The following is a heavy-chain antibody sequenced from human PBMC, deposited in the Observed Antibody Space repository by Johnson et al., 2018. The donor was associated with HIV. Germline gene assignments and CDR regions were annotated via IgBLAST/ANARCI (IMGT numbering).Heavy chain of an antibody. CDR1: GFTFSSFA. J-gene: IGHJ3*02. CDR2: ISYDGSNK. D-gene: IGHD4-17*01. V-gene: IGHV3-30*04. Sequence: QVQLVESGGGVVQPGTSLRLSCAASGFTFSSFAMHWVRQAPGKGLEWMAFISYDGSNKYYADSVKGRFTISRDNSKNTLYLQMNSLRAEDMAVYYCAREGGGHDYGDRDALDIWGQGTMVTVSS. CDR3: AREGGGHDYGDRDALDI.